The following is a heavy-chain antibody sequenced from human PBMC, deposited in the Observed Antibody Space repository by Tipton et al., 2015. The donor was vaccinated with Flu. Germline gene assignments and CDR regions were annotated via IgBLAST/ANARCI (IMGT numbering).Heavy chain of an antibody. CDR3: ARQYNSGWFGRGRWFDP. J-gene: IGHJ5*02. CDR2: IYYSGTT. D-gene: IGHD6-19*01. Sequence: TLSLTCTVSGDSISSYYWSWIRQPPGKGLEWIGYIYYSGTTNYNPSLRSRVTTSVDTSKNQFSLKLSSVTAADTAVYYCARQYNSGWFGRGRWFDPWGQGTLVTVSS. CDR1: GDSISSYY. V-gene: IGHV4-59*08.